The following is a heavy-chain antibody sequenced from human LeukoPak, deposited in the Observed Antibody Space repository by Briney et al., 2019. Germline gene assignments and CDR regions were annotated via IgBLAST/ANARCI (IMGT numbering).Heavy chain of an antibody. CDR3: ARDRPTGASRVFVVQ. J-gene: IGHJ4*02. CDR2: MSSGSSYI. CDR1: GFTFSTYA. V-gene: IGHV3-21*06. D-gene: IGHD2-21*01. Sequence: GGSLRLPCTASGFTFSTYAMTWVRQAPGKGLEWISSMSSGSSYIYYADSVRGRFTISRDNTKNSLYLEMNNLRGEDTAIYYCARDRPTGASRVFVVQWGQGTPVTVSS.